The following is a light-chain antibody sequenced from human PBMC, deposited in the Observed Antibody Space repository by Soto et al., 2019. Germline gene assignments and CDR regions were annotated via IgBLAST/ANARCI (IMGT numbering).Light chain of an antibody. CDR1: TGAVTSGYY. Sequence: QSVVTQEPSLTVSPGETVTLTCASSTGAVTSGYYPNWFQQKPGQAPRSLIYSISNKHSWTPARFSGSLLGDKAALTLSGVQPEDEAEYYCLLYYGGAQVFGGGTKVTVL. CDR2: SIS. CDR3: LLYYGGAQV. V-gene: IGLV7-43*01. J-gene: IGLJ3*02.